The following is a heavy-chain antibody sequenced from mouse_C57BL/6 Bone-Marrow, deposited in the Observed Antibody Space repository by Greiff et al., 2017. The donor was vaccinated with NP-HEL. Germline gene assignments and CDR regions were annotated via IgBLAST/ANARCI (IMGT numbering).Heavy chain of an antibody. D-gene: IGHD2-5*01. CDR3: ARVYYSNYDLYFDV. CDR1: GYAFSSSW. CDR2: IYPGDGDT. J-gene: IGHJ1*03. Sequence: QVQLQQSGPELVKPGASVKISCKASGYAFSSSWMNWVKQRPGKGLEWIGRIYPGDGDTNYNGKFKGKATLTADKSSSTAYMQLSSLTSEDSAVYCCARVYYSNYDLYFDVWGTGTTVTVSS. V-gene: IGHV1-82*01.